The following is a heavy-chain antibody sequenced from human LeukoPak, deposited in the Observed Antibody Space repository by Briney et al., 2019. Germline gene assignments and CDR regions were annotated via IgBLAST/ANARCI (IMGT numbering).Heavy chain of an antibody. CDR2: IYYSGST. Sequence: PSETLSLTCTVSGGSISSYYWSWIRQPPGKGLEWIGYIYYSGSTNYNPSLKSRVTISVDTSKNQFSLKLSSVTAADTAVYYCARVPGDGYNHHAFDIWGQGTMVTVSS. CDR1: GGSISSYY. D-gene: IGHD5-24*01. CDR3: ARVPGDGYNHHAFDI. V-gene: IGHV4-59*01. J-gene: IGHJ3*02.